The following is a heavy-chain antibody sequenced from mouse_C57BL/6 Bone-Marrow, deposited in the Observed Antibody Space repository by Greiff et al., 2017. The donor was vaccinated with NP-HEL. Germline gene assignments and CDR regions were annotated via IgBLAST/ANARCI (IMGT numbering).Heavy chain of an antibody. J-gene: IGHJ1*03. V-gene: IGHV1-26*01. D-gene: IGHD1-1*01. CDR1: GYTFTDYY. CDR3: ARDLYYDGYWYFDV. Sequence: EVQLQQSGPELVKPGASVKISCKASGYTFTDYYMNWVKQSHGKSLEWIGDINPNNGGSSYNQKFKGKATLTVDKSSSTAYMELRSPTSEDSAVYYCARDLYYDGYWYFDVWGTGTTVTVSS. CDR2: INPNNGGS.